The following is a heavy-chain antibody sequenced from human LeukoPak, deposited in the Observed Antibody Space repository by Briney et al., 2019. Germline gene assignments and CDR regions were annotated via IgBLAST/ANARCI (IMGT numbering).Heavy chain of an antibody. CDR3: AGGKVAAGTPGQNSWDN. J-gene: IGHJ4*02. CDR1: GGSISSYY. V-gene: IGHV4-4*07. CDR2: IYTSGST. D-gene: IGHD6-13*01. Sequence: PSETLSLTCTVSGGSISSYYWNWIRQPAGKGLEWVGRIYTSGSTNYNPSLKSRVTMSVDTSKNQFSLKLTSVTAADTAVYFCAGGKVAAGTPGQNSWDNWGQGILVTVSS.